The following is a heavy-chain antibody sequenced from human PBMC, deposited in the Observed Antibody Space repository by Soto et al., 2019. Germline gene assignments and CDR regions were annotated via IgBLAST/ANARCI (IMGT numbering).Heavy chain of an antibody. CDR2: IYTGGST. Sequence: GSLRLSCAASGFTVSTNYMNWVRQSPGKGLEWVSVIYTGGSTYYADSVKGRFTISRDNSKNRLFLQMNSLRAEDTAIYYCAKCMGSSWIGVIDNWGQGTLVTVSS. CDR3: AKCMGSSWIGVIDN. CDR1: GFTVSTNY. V-gene: IGHV3-53*01. J-gene: IGHJ4*02. D-gene: IGHD6-13*01.